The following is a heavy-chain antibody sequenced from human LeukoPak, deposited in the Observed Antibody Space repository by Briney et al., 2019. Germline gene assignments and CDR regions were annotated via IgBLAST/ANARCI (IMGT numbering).Heavy chain of an antibody. D-gene: IGHD2-15*01. CDR1: GLTFSDHA. V-gene: IGHV3-23*01. CDR2: ITRGFSP. Sequence: PGGSLRLSCAASGLTFSDHAMCWFRLAPGKGLESVAGITRGFSPHYAESVKARFTISRDNSKNTFHLQLNSLRAEDTAIYYCAKDYSESRVADVFFEYWGQGTLVTVSS. CDR3: AKDYSESRVADVFFEY. J-gene: IGHJ4*02.